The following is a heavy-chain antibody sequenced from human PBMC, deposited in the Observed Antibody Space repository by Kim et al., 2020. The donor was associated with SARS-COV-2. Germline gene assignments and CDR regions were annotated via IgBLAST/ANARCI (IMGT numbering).Heavy chain of an antibody. V-gene: IGHV3-15*01. Sequence: GGSLRLSCTVSGFSFSDAWMSWVRQAPGKGLEWVARIKSRTGGETKDYAATVNGRFAISRDDSKDTLFLQMNSLNTEDTAVYYCAIETSRTGNYWAYWGQGTLVTVSS. CDR3: AIETSRTGNYWAY. J-gene: IGHJ4*02. D-gene: IGHD2-8*02. CDR1: GFSFSDAW. CDR2: IKSRTGGETK.